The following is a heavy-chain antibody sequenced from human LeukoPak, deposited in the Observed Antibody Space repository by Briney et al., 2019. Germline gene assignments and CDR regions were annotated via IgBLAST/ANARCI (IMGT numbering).Heavy chain of an antibody. D-gene: IGHD3-10*01. CDR2: ISGSGITR. J-gene: IGHJ5*02. CDR3: TRERGP. V-gene: IGHV3-23*01. CDR1: GFPFSAYG. Sequence: GGSLRLSCVASGFPFSAYGMSWLRQAPGKGLEWVSAISGSGITRNYADSVRGRFTVSRDNSENTLYLQMNSLRPEDTALYYCTRERGPWGQGTLVTVSS.